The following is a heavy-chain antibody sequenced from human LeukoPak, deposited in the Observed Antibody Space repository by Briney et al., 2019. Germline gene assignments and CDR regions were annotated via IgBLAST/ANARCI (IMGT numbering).Heavy chain of an antibody. CDR1: GFTFSSYS. D-gene: IGHD3-3*01. Sequence: GGSLRLSCAASGFTFSSYSMNWVRQAPGKGLEWVSYISSSSSTIYYADSVKGRFTISRDNAKNSLYLQMNSLRAEDTAVYYCARGPSYDFWSGHNFDYWGQGTLVTVSS. J-gene: IGHJ4*02. CDR3: ARGPSYDFWSGHNFDY. V-gene: IGHV3-48*01. CDR2: ISSSSSTI.